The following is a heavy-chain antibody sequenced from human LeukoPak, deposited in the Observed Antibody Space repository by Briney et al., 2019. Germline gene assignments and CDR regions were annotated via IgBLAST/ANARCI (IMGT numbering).Heavy chain of an antibody. CDR3: ARGVPHTAIDYFDY. CDR2: INHSGNT. Sequence: KPSETLSLTCAVYGGSFIGYYWSWIRQPPGKGLEWIGEINHSGNTDYNPSLKSRVTISVDTSKNQFSLKLSPVTAADTAVYYCARGVPHTAIDYFDYWGQGTLVTVSS. D-gene: IGHD5-18*01. CDR1: GGSFIGYY. J-gene: IGHJ4*02. V-gene: IGHV4-34*01.